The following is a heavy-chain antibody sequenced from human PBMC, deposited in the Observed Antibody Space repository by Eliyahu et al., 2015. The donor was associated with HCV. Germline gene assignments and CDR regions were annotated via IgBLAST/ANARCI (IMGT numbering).Heavy chain of an antibody. D-gene: IGHD1-14*01. Sequence: QVQLQQSGPGLXKSSQTLSLTCAISGDSXXSNTVAWNWIRQSPSRGLEWLGRTYYRSNWYNDYAVSVKSRISINPDTSKNQFSLQLNSVTPEDTAVYYCARQDYHNHNVVDYWGQGTLVTVSS. CDR2: TYYRSNWYN. V-gene: IGHV6-1*01. CDR3: ARQDYHNHNVVDY. J-gene: IGHJ4*02. CDR1: GDSXXSNTVA.